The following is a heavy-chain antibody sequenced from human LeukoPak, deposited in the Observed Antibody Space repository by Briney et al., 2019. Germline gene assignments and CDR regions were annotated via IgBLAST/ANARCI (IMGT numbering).Heavy chain of an antibody. CDR3: ATEGRFGELGGFDP. CDR2: AYYSGST. D-gene: IGHD3-10*01. CDR1: GGSISSSFYY. J-gene: IGHJ5*02. Sequence: SETLSLTCTVSGGSISSSFYYWGWIRQPPGKGLEWIGSAYYSGSTYYNPSLKSRVTISVDTSKNQFSLKLSSVTAADTAVYYCATEGRFGELGGFDPWGQGTLVTVSS. V-gene: IGHV4-39*07.